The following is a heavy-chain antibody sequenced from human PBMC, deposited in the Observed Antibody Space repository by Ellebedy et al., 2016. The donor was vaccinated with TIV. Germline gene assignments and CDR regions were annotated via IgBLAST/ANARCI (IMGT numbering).Heavy chain of an antibody. J-gene: IGHJ4*02. CDR2: INQDGSEK. Sequence: GESLKISCATSGFTFSDYWMSWVRQAPGKGLEWVANINQDGSEKYFVESVKGRFTISRDNAKESLYLQMNSLRAEDTAVYYCARSRYAIHYWGQGTRVTVSS. D-gene: IGHD3-16*02. CDR1: GFTFSDYW. CDR3: ARSRYAIHY. V-gene: IGHV3-7*03.